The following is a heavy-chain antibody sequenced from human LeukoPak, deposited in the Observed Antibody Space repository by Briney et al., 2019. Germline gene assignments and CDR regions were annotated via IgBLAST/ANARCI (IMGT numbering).Heavy chain of an antibody. CDR2: IYHSGST. Sequence: SETLSLTCAVSGGSISSGGYSWSWIRQPPGKGLEWIGYIYHSGSTYYNPSLKSRVTISVDRSKNQFSLKLSSVTAADTAVYYCARGKGGDYVWGSYRCSAFDIWGQGTMVTVSS. CDR3: ARGKGGDYVWGSYRCSAFDI. CDR1: GGSISSGGYS. J-gene: IGHJ3*02. D-gene: IGHD3-16*02. V-gene: IGHV4-30-2*01.